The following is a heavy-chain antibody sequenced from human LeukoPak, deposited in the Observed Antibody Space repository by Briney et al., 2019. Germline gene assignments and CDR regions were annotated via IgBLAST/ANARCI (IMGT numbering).Heavy chain of an antibody. CDR2: IFYTGSP. Sequence: SETLSLTCAVSGGSINNYKWWSWIRQSPGKGLEWLGEIFYTGSPNYNPSFKSRITMSVDKSNNQFSLILTSVTVADTAVYYCARDGASYYDHWGQGILATVTS. D-gene: IGHD3-10*01. CDR1: GGSINNYKW. J-gene: IGHJ5*02. CDR3: ARDGASYYDH. V-gene: IGHV4-4*02.